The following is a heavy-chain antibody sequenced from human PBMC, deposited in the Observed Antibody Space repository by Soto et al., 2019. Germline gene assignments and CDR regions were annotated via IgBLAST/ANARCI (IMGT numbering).Heavy chain of an antibody. D-gene: IGHD6-19*01. J-gene: IGHJ6*04. CDR2: IKQDGSEE. CDR1: GQTFNRYW. V-gene: IGHV3-7*03. Sequence: GESLRLYCVASGQTFNRYWMSWVRQAPGKGLEWVANIKQDGSEEYYVDSVKGRFTISRDNAKKSLYLQMNSLRAEDTAMYYCVRTQCDAGSFIFYGMAGSGKGTTVIVS. CDR3: VRTQCDAGSFIFYGMAG.